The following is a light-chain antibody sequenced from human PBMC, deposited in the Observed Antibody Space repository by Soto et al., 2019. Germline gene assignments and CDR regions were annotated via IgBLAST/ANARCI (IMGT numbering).Light chain of an antibody. CDR2: STN. V-gene: IGLV8-61*01. CDR1: SGSVSTSSY. Sequence: QAVVTQEPSFSVSPGGTVTLTCGLSSGSVSTSSYPSWYQQTPGQAPRTLIYSTNTRSSGVPDRFSGSILGNKAALTITGAQADDASDYYCVLYVGRGISVFGGGTKLTVL. CDR3: VLYVGRGISV. J-gene: IGLJ2*01.